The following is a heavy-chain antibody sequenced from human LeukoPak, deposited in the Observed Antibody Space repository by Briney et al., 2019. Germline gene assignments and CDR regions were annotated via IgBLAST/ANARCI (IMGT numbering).Heavy chain of an antibody. Sequence: SETMSLTCVVSGYSISSGYHWGWIRQPPGKGLDWIGSIYRSGITYYNPSLKSRVTISVDTSKNQFSLKLSSVTAADTAVYYCARGGVRGYGDYVAYWGQGTLVTVSS. D-gene: IGHD3-10*01. CDR3: ARGGVRGYGDYVAY. V-gene: IGHV4-38-2*01. CDR2: IYRSGIT. J-gene: IGHJ4*02. CDR1: GYSISSGYH.